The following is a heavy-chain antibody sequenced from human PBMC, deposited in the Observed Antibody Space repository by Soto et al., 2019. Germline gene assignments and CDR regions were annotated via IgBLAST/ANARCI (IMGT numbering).Heavy chain of an antibody. CDR1: GDSINKYQ. CDR3: ARSNTRYRSPDY. V-gene: IGHV4-59*08. Sequence: SETLSLTCTVSGDSINKYQWSWVRQPPGKGLEWIGCFYFSTNYNPALNSRVTISVDRSKNHFSLKLTSVTAADTAVYFCARSNTRYRSPDYWRQGTLVPVSS. CDR2: FYFST. D-gene: IGHD3-16*02. J-gene: IGHJ4*02.